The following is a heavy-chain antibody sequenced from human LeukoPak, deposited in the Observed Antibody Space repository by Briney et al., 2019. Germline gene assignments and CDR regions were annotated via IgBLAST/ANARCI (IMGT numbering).Heavy chain of an antibody. CDR3: AKALASSWRNEFDY. Sequence: GGSLRLSCAASGFTIDDYAMHWVRQAPGKGLEWVSGISWNSGSIGYADSVKGRFTISRDNAKNSLYLQMNSLRAEDTALYYCAKALASSWRNEFDYWGQGTLVTVSS. D-gene: IGHD6-13*01. CDR2: ISWNSGSI. CDR1: GFTIDDYA. J-gene: IGHJ4*02. V-gene: IGHV3-9*01.